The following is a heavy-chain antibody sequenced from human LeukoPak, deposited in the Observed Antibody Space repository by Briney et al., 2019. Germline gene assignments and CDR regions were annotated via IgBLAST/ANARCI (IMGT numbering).Heavy chain of an antibody. D-gene: IGHD1-26*01. J-gene: IGHJ4*02. V-gene: IGHV3-48*02. CDR1: RFSFSIYS. CDR3: ATDKSSVGAIDY. CDR2: ISSRSDAI. Sequence: GGSLRLSCAVSRFSFSIYSMNWVHQAPGKGLEWVSYISSRSDAIYYADSVKGRFAISRDNAKNSLYLQMNSLRDEDTAVYYCATDKSSVGAIDYWGQGTLVTVSS.